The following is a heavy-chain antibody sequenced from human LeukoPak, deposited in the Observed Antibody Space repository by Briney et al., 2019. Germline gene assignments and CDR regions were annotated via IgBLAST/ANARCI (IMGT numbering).Heavy chain of an antibody. Sequence: GRSLRLSCAGSGFTFSGYWMNWVRQIPGKGLEWVAIIKQDGSEQFYVDSVKGRFTISRDNAKNSLYLQMNSLRAEDTAVYYCARAAAGRLVWYFDLWGRGTLVTVSS. CDR3: ARAAAGRLVWYFDL. J-gene: IGHJ2*01. CDR1: GFTFSGYW. CDR2: IKQDGSEQ. D-gene: IGHD6-13*01. V-gene: IGHV3-7*01.